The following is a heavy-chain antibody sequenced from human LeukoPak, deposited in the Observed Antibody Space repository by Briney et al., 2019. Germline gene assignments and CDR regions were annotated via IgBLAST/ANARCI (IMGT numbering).Heavy chain of an antibody. D-gene: IGHD3-9*01. V-gene: IGHV1-24*01. CDR1: GYTLTELS. Sequence: ASVKVSCKVSGYTLTELSMHWVRQAPGKGLEWMGGFDPEDGETIYAQKFQGRVTMTEDTSTDTAYMELSSLRSEDTAVYYRATALRYYDILTGRPNWFDPWGQGTLVTVSS. CDR2: FDPEDGET. CDR3: ATALRYYDILTGRPNWFDP. J-gene: IGHJ5*02.